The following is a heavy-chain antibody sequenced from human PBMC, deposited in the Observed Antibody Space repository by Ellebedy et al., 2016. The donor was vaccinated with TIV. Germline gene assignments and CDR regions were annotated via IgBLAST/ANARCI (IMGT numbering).Heavy chain of an antibody. V-gene: IGHV1-2*02. CDR2: INSDSSGT. CDR3: ARVLRATSGMDV. D-gene: IGHD4/OR15-4a*01. Sequence: ASVKVSCKTSGYVFTAYYIHWVRQAPGQGLEWMGWINSDSSGTSFPQKFQGRVTMTRDTSVNTAYMELSRLQSDDTAVYYCARVLRATSGMDVWGQGTTVTVS. J-gene: IGHJ6*02. CDR1: GYVFTAYY.